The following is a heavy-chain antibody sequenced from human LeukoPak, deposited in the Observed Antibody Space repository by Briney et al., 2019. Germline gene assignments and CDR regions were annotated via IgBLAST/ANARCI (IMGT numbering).Heavy chain of an antibody. J-gene: IGHJ5*02. CDR3: ARDIAVAGPNWFDP. CDR1: GFTFSSYE. D-gene: IGHD6-19*01. CDR2: VSFDGGKE. V-gene: IGHV3-30*04. Sequence: PGGSLRLSCAASGFTFSSYEMNWVRQAPGKGLQWVAFVSFDGGKEYSADSVKGRFTISRDNAKNTLYLQMNSLRAEDTAVYYCARDIAVAGPNWFDPWGQGTLVTVSS.